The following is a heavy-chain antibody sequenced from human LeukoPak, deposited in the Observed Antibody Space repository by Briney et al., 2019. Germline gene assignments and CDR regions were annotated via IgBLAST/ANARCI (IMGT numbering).Heavy chain of an antibody. D-gene: IGHD3-22*01. CDR1: GFTVSSNY. J-gene: IGHJ1*01. CDR2: IYISGTT. V-gene: IGHV3-53*01. Sequence: GGSLRLSCAASGFTVSSNYMSWVRQAPGKGLEWVSVIYISGTTYYADSVKGRFTISRDNSKNTLYLQMNSLRAEDTAVYYCASDYYDSSAYYFEYFQHWGQGTLVTVSS. CDR3: ASDYYDSSAYYFEYFQH.